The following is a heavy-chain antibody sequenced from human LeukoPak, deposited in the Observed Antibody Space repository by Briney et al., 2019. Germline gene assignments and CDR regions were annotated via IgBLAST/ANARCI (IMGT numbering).Heavy chain of an antibody. CDR1: GFTFSSYS. Sequence: GGSLRLSCAASGFTFSSYSMNWVRQAPGKGLEWVSSISSSSSYIYYADSVKGRFTISRDNAKNSLNLQMNSLRAEDTAVYYCARNREGSSYQVDYWGQGTLVTVSS. J-gene: IGHJ4*02. V-gene: IGHV3-21*06. CDR3: ARNREGSSYQVDY. D-gene: IGHD1-26*01. CDR2: ISSSSSYI.